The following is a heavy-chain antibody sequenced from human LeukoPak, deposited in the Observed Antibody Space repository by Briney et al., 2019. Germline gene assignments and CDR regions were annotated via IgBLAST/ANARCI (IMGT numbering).Heavy chain of an antibody. CDR1: GDSISSGNW. Sequence: PSETLSLTCAVSGDSISSGNWWSWVRRPPGKGLEWIGEIYRSGSTNCNPSLKSRVTISVGKSNNQFSLKLNSVTAADTAVYFCARAVAYYLDYWGQGTLVTVSS. CDR2: IYRSGST. CDR3: ARAVAYYLDY. D-gene: IGHD1-26*01. J-gene: IGHJ4*02. V-gene: IGHV4-4*02.